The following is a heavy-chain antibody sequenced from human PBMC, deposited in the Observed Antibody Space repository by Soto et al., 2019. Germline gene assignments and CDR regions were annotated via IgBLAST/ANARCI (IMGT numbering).Heavy chain of an antibody. Sequence: SETLSLTCAVYGGSFSGYYWSWIRQPPGKGLEWIGEINHSGSTNYNPSLKSRVTISVDTSKNQFSLKLSSVTAADTAVYYCARAWGVVAATLGYYYYGMGVWGQGTTVTVSS. CDR2: INHSGST. CDR1: GGSFSGYY. J-gene: IGHJ6*02. V-gene: IGHV4-34*01. D-gene: IGHD2-15*01. CDR3: ARAWGVVAATLGYYYYGMGV.